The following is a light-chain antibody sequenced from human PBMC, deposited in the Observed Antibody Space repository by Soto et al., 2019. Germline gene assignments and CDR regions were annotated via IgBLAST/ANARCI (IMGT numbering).Light chain of an antibody. CDR2: GAS. V-gene: IGKV3-15*01. CDR3: EQYNNWPIT. CDR1: QYIGSN. J-gene: IGKJ5*01. Sequence: EIVLPDSPGTLSVSRGETATLSCRASQYIGSNLAWYQQKPGQAHGLLIYGASTRATGIPARFSGFGSGTEFTLTISSLQSEDFAVYYCEQYNNWPITVGQGTRLEIK.